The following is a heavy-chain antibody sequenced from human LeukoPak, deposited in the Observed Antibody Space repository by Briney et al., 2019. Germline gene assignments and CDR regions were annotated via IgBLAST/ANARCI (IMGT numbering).Heavy chain of an antibody. V-gene: IGHV4-34*01. CDR1: GGSFSGYY. CDR2: INRSGST. CDR3: ASGDYDYVWGSYGY. D-gene: IGHD3-16*01. Sequence: PSETLSLTCAVYGGSFSGYYWSWIRQPPGKGLEWIGEINRSGSTNYNPSLKSRVTISVDTSKNQFSLKLSSVTAADTAVYYCASGDYDYVWGSYGYWGQGTLVTVSS. J-gene: IGHJ4*02.